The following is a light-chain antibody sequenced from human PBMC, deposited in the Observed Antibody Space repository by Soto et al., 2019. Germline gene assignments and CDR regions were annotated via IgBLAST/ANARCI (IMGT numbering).Light chain of an antibody. CDR1: QSVRTY. CDR3: QQRNTWPPIT. V-gene: IGKV3-11*01. Sequence: EIVLTQSPVTRSLSPGERATLSCRASQSVRTYLACYQVKPGQAPRLLIYDASRRASGVPARFSGSGSGTVFTLTISSIEPQDFALYYCQQRNTWPPITFGQGTRLEIK. J-gene: IGKJ5*01. CDR2: DAS.